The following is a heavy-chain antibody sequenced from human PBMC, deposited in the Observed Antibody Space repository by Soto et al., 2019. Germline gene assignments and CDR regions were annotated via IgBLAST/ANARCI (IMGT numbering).Heavy chain of an antibody. J-gene: IGHJ4*01. V-gene: IGHV3-21*01. CDR3: ARVMCSGGSFYRPFDY. Sequence: PEGSLRVSCAASGFTFSSYSMNWVRQAPGKGLEWVSSISSSSSYIYYADSVKGRFTISRDNAKNSLYLQMNSLRAEDTAVYYCARVMCSGGSFYRPFDYWGHGTPIT. D-gene: IGHD2-15*01. CDR1: GFTFSSYS. CDR2: ISSSSSYI.